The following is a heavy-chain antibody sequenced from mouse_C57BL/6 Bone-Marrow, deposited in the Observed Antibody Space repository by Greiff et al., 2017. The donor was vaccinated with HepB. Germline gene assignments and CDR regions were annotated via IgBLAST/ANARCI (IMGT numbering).Heavy chain of an antibody. CDR1: GFTFSDYG. V-gene: IGHV5-17*01. Sequence: EVMLVESGGGLVKPGGSLKLSCAASGFTFSDYGMHWVRQAPEKGLEWVAYISSGSSTIYYADTVKGRFTISRDNAKNTLFLQMTSLRSEDTAVYYCARRPYDDDLAWFAYWGQGTLVTVSA. D-gene: IGHD2-4*01. J-gene: IGHJ3*01. CDR3: ARRPYDDDLAWFAY. CDR2: ISSGSSTI.